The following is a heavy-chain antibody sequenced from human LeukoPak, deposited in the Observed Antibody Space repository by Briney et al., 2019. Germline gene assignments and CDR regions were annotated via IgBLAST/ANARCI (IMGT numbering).Heavy chain of an antibody. Sequence: TGGSLRLSCVASGFTFGSYAMNWVRQAPGKGLQWVSSISDSGTDTSYADSVKGRFAISRDNSKNTLYLQMNSLRAEDTAVYYCARPNGFDYYYFHSWSQGTLVTVSS. V-gene: IGHV3-23*01. J-gene: IGHJ4*02. CDR2: ISDSGTDT. D-gene: IGHD5-12*01. CDR1: GFTFGSYA. CDR3: ARPNGFDYYYFHS.